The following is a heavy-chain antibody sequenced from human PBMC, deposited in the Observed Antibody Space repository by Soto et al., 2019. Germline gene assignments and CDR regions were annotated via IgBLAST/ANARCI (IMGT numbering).Heavy chain of an antibody. Sequence: LRLSCAASGFTFSSYAMSWVRQAPGKGLEWVSAISGSGGSTYYADSVKGRFTISRDNSKNTLYLQMNSLRAEDTAVYYCAKDPLADIVVVPAAPRDDYWGQGTLVTVSS. D-gene: IGHD2-2*01. V-gene: IGHV3-23*01. CDR1: GFTFSSYA. CDR3: AKDPLADIVVVPAAPRDDY. CDR2: ISGSGGST. J-gene: IGHJ4*02.